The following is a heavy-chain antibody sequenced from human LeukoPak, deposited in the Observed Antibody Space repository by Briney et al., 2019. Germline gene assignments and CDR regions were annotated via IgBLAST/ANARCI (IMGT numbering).Heavy chain of an antibody. CDR3: ARAPYCGGGCYWVFDY. D-gene: IGHD2-21*02. CDR2: ISSGGSTI. J-gene: IGHJ4*02. V-gene: IGHV3-11*04. CDR1: GFTFSDYY. Sequence: GVSVRLSCAASGFTFSDYYMNWIRQAPAKGLEGGSYISSGGSTIYYAESVKGRFTISRDNAKNSLYLPMNNLSAGDRAVYFFARAPYCGGGCYWVFDYWGQGTLVTVSS.